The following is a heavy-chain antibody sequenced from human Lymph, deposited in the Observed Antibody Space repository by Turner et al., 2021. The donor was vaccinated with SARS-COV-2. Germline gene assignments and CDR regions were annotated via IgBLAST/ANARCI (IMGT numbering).Heavy chain of an antibody. J-gene: IGHJ4*02. D-gene: IGHD6-19*01. CDR1: GFTCSSYG. V-gene: IGHV3-33*01. CDR2: IWFDGSNK. Sequence: QVQPVETGGGVVQPGRSLRLSCAASGFTCSSYGMHWARQAPGKGLEWVAFIWFDGSNKYYADSVKGGFTISGDNSQNTLYLQMNSLRADDTAVYYCARDRAGSSGWYDSYFDYWGQGTLVTVSS. CDR3: ARDRAGSSGWYDSYFDY.